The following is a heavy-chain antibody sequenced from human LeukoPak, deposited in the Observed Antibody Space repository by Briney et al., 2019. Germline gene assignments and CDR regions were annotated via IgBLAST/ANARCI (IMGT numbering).Heavy chain of an antibody. Sequence: GGSLRLSCAASGFTFSSYAMSWVRQAPGKGLEWVSAISGSGGSTYYADSVKGRFTISRDNSKNTLYLQMNSLRAEDTAVYYCAKDPSSDYGSGSPLNWFDPWGQGTLVTVSS. D-gene: IGHD3-10*01. CDR2: ISGSGGST. V-gene: IGHV3-23*01. CDR3: AKDPSSDYGSGSPLNWFDP. J-gene: IGHJ5*02. CDR1: GFTFSSYA.